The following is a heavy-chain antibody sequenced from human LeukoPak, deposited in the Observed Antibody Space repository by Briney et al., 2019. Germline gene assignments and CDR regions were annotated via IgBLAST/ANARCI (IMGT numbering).Heavy chain of an antibody. CDR1: GYTFTGYY. CDR3: ARDQTTYYDFWSGYPKTYYFDY. J-gene: IGHJ4*02. D-gene: IGHD3-3*01. V-gene: IGHV1-2*02. Sequence: ASVKVSCKASGYTFTGYYIHWVRQAPGQGLEWMGWINPNSGGTNYAQKFQGRVTMTRDTSISTAYMELSRLRSDDTAVYYCARDQTTYYDFWSGYPKTYYFDYWGQGTLVTVSS. CDR2: INPNSGGT.